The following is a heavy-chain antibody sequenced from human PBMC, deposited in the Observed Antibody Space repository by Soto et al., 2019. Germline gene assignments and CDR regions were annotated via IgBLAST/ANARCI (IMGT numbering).Heavy chain of an antibody. V-gene: IGHV4-59*01. CDR1: GGSISNYY. J-gene: IGHJ4*02. CDR2: IYYSGST. D-gene: IGHD3-10*01. Sequence: PSETLSLTCTVSGGSISNYYWNWIRQPPGKGLEWIGYIYYSGSTNYNPSLKSRVTISVDTSKNQFSLKLSSVTAEDTAVYSCARSVIKDYWGQGTLVT. CDR3: ARSVIKDY.